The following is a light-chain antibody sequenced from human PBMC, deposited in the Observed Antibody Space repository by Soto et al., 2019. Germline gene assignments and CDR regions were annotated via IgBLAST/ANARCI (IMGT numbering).Light chain of an antibody. CDR3: SSYAGSNNYV. V-gene: IGLV2-8*01. J-gene: IGLJ1*01. Sequence: QSALTQRPSASGSPGQSVTISCTGTSGDVGGYNYVSWYQQHPGKAPKLMIYEVSKRPSGVPDRFSGSKSGNTASLTVSGLQAEDEADYYCSSYAGSNNYVFGTGTKVTVL. CDR1: SGDVGGYNY. CDR2: EVS.